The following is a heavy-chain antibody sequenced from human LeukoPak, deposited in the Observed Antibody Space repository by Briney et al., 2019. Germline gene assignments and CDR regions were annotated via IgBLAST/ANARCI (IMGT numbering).Heavy chain of an antibody. CDR2: IYSGGST. CDR1: GFTVSSNY. CDR3: ARAVEAPGPAFDI. D-gene: IGHD1-14*01. J-gene: IGHJ3*02. V-gene: IGHV3-53*01. Sequence: PGGSLRLSCAASGFTVSSNYMSWVRQAPGKGLEWVSVIYSGGSTYYADSVKGRFTISRDNSKNTLYLQMNSLRAEDTAVYYCARAVEAPGPAFDIWGQGTMVTVSS.